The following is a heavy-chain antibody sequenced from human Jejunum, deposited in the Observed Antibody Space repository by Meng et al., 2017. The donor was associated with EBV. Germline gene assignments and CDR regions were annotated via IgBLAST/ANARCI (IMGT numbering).Heavy chain of an antibody. CDR2: ISAYNGDI. Sequence: QAQLVQSGAEVKKPXXSVKASCRASGYAFNNFGMTWVRQAPGQGLEWMGWISAYNGDIEYAQKFQDRVTMTLDTSTSTGYMELRSLRSDDTAVYYCARAVIAMISVKKIDFWGQGTLVTVSS. V-gene: IGHV1-18*01. CDR1: GYAFNNFG. J-gene: IGHJ4*02. D-gene: IGHD3-22*01. CDR3: ARAVIAMISVKKIDF.